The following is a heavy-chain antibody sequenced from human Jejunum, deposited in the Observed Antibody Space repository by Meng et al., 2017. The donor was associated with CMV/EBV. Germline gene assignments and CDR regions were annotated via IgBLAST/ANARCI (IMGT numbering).Heavy chain of an antibody. CDR2: MNPTNGNT. CDR3: LLTPRRVGHGMDV. D-gene: IGHD2-15*01. Sequence: SGYTFTSSDINWVRQATGQGLEWMGWMNPTNGNTGYGQKFQGRVTLTRNTAISTAYMELSSLRSEDTAVYYCLLTPRRVGHGMDVWGQGTTVTVSS. J-gene: IGHJ6*02. CDR1: GYTFTSSD. V-gene: IGHV1-8*01.